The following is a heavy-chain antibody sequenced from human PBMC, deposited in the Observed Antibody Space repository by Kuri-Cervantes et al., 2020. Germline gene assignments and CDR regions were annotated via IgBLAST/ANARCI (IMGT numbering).Heavy chain of an antibody. D-gene: IGHD5-24*01. V-gene: IGHV1-8*02. CDR3: ARTGGEGYTSDEAFDI. J-gene: IGHJ3*02. CDR1: GYAFTGND. Sequence: ASVKVSCKASGYAFTGNDINWVRQATGQGLEWMGWMNPNSGNTGYAQKFQGRVTMTRDTAISTAYMELSSLRSEDTAVYYCARTGGEGYTSDEAFDIWGQGTMVTDSS. CDR2: MNPNSGNT.